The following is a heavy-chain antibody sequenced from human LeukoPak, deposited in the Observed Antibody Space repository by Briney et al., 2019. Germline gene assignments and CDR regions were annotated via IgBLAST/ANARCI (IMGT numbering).Heavy chain of an antibody. D-gene: IGHD5/OR15-5a*01. Sequence: PSETLSFTGAVSGASISSSHWWSWVRQSPGTGLEWIGNTYHSDYTNYNPSLKSRVTISVDKSKNQFSLKVSSVTAADTAMYYCARDSKSTADAFDIWGQGTMVTVSS. J-gene: IGHJ3*02. CDR3: ARDSKSTADAFDI. CDR1: GASISSSHW. V-gene: IGHV4-4*02. CDR2: TYHSDYT.